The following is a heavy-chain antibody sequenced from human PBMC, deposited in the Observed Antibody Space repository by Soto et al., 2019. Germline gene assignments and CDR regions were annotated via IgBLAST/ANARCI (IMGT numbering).Heavy chain of an antibody. CDR2: FDPEDGET. V-gene: IGHV1-24*01. Sequence: ASVKVSCKVSGYTLTELSMHWVRQAPGKGLEWMGGFDPEDGETIYAQKFQGRVTMTEDTSTDTAYMELSSLRSEDTAVYYCATVISSGWYITNWFDPWGQGTLVTVPS. CDR3: ATVISSGWYITNWFDP. D-gene: IGHD6-19*01. CDR1: GYTLTELS. J-gene: IGHJ5*02.